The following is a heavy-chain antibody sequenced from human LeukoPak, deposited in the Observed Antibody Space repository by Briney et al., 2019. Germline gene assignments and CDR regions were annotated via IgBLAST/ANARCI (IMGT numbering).Heavy chain of an antibody. Sequence: SETLSLTCAVYGGSFSGYYWSWMRQPPGKGLEWMGEINHSGSTNYNPSLKSRVTISVDTSKNQFSLKLSTVTAADTAVYYCARGGDYYDSSGYYHFDYWGQGTLVTVSS. CDR2: INHSGST. CDR1: GGSFSGYY. D-gene: IGHD3-22*01. CDR3: ARGGDYYDSSGYYHFDY. V-gene: IGHV4-34*01. J-gene: IGHJ4*02.